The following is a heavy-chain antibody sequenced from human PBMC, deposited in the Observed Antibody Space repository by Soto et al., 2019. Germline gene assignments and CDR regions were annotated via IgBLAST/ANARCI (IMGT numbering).Heavy chain of an antibody. J-gene: IGHJ4*02. CDR3: AHAGDYDLLTFDH. CDR2: IYWDDDK. V-gene: IGHV2-5*02. D-gene: IGHD4-17*01. CDR1: GFSLSSYGMG. Sequence: QITLKESGPTLVSPAQTLTLTCGFSGFSLSSYGMGVAWIRQPPGKALEWLALIYWDDDKRYSPSLKDRLAISKDTSSNQVVLTITNMDPGDTATYFCAHAGDYDLLTFDHWSPGTLVTVSS.